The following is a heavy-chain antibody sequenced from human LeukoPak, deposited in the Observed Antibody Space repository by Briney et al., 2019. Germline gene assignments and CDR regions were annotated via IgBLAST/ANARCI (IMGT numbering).Heavy chain of an antibody. J-gene: IGHJ2*01. Sequence: SETLSLTCTVSGGSISGYYWSWIRQPPGKGLEWIGYIYYSGSTNYNPSLKGRVTISVDTSKNQFSLKLSSVTAADTAVYYCARLVDCSSTSCYDWYFDLWGRGTLVTVSS. V-gene: IGHV4-59*08. CDR3: ARLVDCSSTSCYDWYFDL. CDR2: IYYSGST. D-gene: IGHD2-2*01. CDR1: GGSISGYY.